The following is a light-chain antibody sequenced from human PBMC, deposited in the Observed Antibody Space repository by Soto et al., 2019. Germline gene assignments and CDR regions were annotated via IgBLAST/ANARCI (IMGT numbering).Light chain of an antibody. CDR2: GAS. J-gene: IGKJ1*01. V-gene: IGKV3-20*01. CDR1: QSVRSSY. Sequence: EIVLTQSPGTLSLSPGERATLSCRASQSVRSSYLAWYQKKPGQAPRLLIYGASSRATGTPERFSGSGSGTDFTLTISRLEPEDFAVYYCQQYDSSLRTFGQGTKVEIK. CDR3: QQYDSSLRT.